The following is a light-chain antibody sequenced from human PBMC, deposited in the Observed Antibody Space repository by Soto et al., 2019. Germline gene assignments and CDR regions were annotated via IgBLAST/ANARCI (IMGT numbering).Light chain of an antibody. CDR2: GAS. J-gene: IGKJ1*01. CDR3: QQYNNWCT. CDR1: QSVSSN. Sequence: EIVMTQSPATLSVSPGERATVSCRASQSVSSNLAWYQQKPGQAPRLLIYGASTRATGIPARFSGSGSGTEFTLTISSLQSEDFAVYYCQQYNNWCTFGQGTKVDIK. V-gene: IGKV3-15*01.